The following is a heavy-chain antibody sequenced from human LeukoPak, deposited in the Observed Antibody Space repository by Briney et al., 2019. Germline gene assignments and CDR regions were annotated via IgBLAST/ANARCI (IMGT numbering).Heavy chain of an antibody. D-gene: IGHD2-15*01. CDR3: TTEVVVVVAATNWFDP. CDR2: IKSKTDGGTT. V-gene: IGHV3-15*01. CDR1: GFTFSNAW. J-gene: IGHJ5*02. Sequence: GGSLRLSWAASGFTFSNAWMSWVRQAPEKGLEWVGRIKSKTDGGTTDYAAPVKGRFTISRDDSKNTLYLQMNSLKTEDTAVYYCTTEVVVVVAATNWFDPWGQGTLVTVSS.